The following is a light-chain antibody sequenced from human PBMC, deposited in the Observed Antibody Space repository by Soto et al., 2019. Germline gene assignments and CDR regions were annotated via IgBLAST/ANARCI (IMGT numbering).Light chain of an antibody. CDR2: DAS. CDR1: QSVSSY. Sequence: EIVLTQSPATLSLSPGERATLSCRASQSVSSYLAWYQQKPGQAPRLLIYDASNRATGIPARFSGSGSGTDFTLTISSLEPGDFAVYYCQQRSFTFGPGTKVDIK. V-gene: IGKV3-11*01. J-gene: IGKJ3*01. CDR3: QQRSFT.